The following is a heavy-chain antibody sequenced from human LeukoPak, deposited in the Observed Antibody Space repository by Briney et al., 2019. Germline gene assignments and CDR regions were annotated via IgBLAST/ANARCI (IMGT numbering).Heavy chain of an antibody. D-gene: IGHD2-8*01. Sequence: PSETLSLTCTVSGGSITSYYWSWIRQPPGKGLEWIGYIYYSGSTNYNPALKSRVTISVDTSKNRISLKLSSVTAADTAVYYCARSQRRPQKKNIVLPVDYWGQGTLVTVSS. J-gene: IGHJ4*02. V-gene: IGHV4-59*12. CDR1: GGSITSYY. CDR2: IYYSGST. CDR3: ARSQRRPQKKNIVLPVDY.